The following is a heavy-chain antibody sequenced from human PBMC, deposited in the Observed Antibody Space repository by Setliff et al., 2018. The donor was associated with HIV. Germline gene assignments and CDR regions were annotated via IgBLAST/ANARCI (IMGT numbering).Heavy chain of an antibody. D-gene: IGHD3-10*01. CDR3: ARQITMVRGVYQPYYYYYMDV. V-gene: IGHV4-59*08. CDR1: GDSISSYY. CDR2: IFISGIT. J-gene: IGHJ6*03. Sequence: SETLSLTCTVSGDSISSYYWTWIRQPPGKGLEWIGYIFISGITNYNPSLKSRVTISVYTSKKQYSLKLSSVTAADTAVYYCARQITMVRGVYQPYYYYYMDVWGKGTTVTVSS.